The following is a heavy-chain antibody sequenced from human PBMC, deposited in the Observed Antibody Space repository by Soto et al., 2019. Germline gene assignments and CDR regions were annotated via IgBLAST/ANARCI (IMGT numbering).Heavy chain of an antibody. D-gene: IGHD3-22*01. CDR2: IKATAYGGTT. Sequence: VQLVESGGGLLEPGGSLTLSCAVYNLTFSYAWMSWVRQAPAKGLEWLGRIKATAYGGTTDYAAPVEGRISISRDDSKNTLYLQMNSLRTEDTGRYHCVTDDTSGYFFHYWGQGTLVTVSS. CDR1: NLTFSYAW. J-gene: IGHJ4*02. CDR3: VTDDTSGYFFHY. V-gene: IGHV3-15*01.